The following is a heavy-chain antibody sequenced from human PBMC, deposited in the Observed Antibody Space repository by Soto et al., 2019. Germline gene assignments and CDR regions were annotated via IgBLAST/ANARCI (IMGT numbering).Heavy chain of an antibody. CDR2: IIPIFGTA. D-gene: IGHD3-22*01. J-gene: IGHJ4*02. Sequence: QVQLVQSGAEVRKPGSSVKVSCKASGGTFSRHAISWVRQAPGQGLEWMGGIIPIFGTANHAQKFQGRVTISADESTSTVSMELSSLRSEDTAIYYCARGWGYDSTDYYYAYWGQGTLVSVSS. V-gene: IGHV1-69*01. CDR3: ARGWGYDSTDYYYAY. CDR1: GGTFSRHA.